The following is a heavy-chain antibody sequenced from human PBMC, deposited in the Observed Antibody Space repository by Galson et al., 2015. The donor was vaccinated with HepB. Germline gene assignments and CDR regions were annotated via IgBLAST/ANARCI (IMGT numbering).Heavy chain of an antibody. V-gene: IGHV3-23*01. CDR2: ISGSGGST. D-gene: IGHD3-22*01. CDR1: GFTFSSYA. CDR3: AKEGNYYDSSGYFGSGNWFDP. Sequence: SLRLSCAASGFTFSSYAMSWVRQAPGKGLEWVSAISGSGGSTYYADSVKGRFTISRDNSKNTLYLQMNSLRAEDTAVYYCAKEGNYYDSSGYFGSGNWFDPWGQGTLVTVSS. J-gene: IGHJ5*02.